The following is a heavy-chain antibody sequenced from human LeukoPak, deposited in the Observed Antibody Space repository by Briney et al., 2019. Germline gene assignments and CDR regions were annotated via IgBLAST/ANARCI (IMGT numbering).Heavy chain of an antibody. V-gene: IGHV1-69*02. CDR1: GGTFSSYT. CDR2: IIPILGIA. Sequence: SVKVSCKASGGTFSSYTISWVRQAPGQGLEWMGRIIPILGIANYAQKFQGRVTMTRDTSTSTVYMELSSLRSEDTAVYYCARTMVRGVAPATYWGQGTLVTVSS. J-gene: IGHJ4*02. D-gene: IGHD3-10*01. CDR3: ARTMVRGVAPATY.